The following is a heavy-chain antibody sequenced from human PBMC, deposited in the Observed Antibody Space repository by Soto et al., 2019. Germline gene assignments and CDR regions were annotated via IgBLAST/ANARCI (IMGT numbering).Heavy chain of an antibody. CDR3: ARGDWNDYYYYGLDV. D-gene: IGHD1-1*01. CDR2: IYYIGSS. V-gene: IGHV4-59*01. J-gene: IGHJ6*02. Sequence: QVQLQESGPGLVKPSETLSLTCAVSGGSITNYYWTWIRQPPGMGLEWIGYIYYIGSSNYNPSLKSRVTISVDTSQNQFSLKLSSVTAADTAVYYCARGDWNDYYYYGLDVWGQGTTVTVSS. CDR1: GGSITNYY.